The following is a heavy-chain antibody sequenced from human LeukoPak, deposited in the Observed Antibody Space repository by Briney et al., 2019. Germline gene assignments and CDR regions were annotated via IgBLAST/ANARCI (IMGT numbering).Heavy chain of an antibody. J-gene: IGHJ4*02. Sequence: GSLRLSCAASEFIFSGYWMNWVRQAPGKGLEWVANIKQDGSEKQYVDSVRGRFTISRDNAKNSLYLQMNSLRVEDTAVYYCARWGRIEGKRKADYFDYWGQGTLVTVSS. CDR3: ARWGRIEGKRKADYFDY. V-gene: IGHV3-7*01. D-gene: IGHD1-1*01. CDR1: EFIFSGYW. CDR2: IKQDGSEK.